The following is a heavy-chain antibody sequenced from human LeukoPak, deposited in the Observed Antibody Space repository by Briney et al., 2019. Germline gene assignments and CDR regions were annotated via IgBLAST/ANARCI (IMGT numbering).Heavy chain of an antibody. CDR3: ARDIVVVPAAMEGDPDFDY. V-gene: IGHV1-18*01. Sequence: GASVKVSCKASGYTSTSYGISWVRQAPGQGLEWMGWISAYNGNTNYAQKLQGRVTMTTDTSTSTAYMELRSLRSDDTAVYYCARDIVVVPAAMEGDPDFDYWGQGTLVTVSS. J-gene: IGHJ4*02. CDR2: ISAYNGNT. CDR1: GYTSTSYG. D-gene: IGHD2-2*01.